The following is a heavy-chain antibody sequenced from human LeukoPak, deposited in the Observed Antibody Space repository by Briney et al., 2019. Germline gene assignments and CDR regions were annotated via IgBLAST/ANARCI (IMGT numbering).Heavy chain of an antibody. CDR1: AFTFSTYT. J-gene: IGHJ4*02. D-gene: IGHD2-2*01. CDR3: ARDEYLWVVIQLGLFDY. Sequence: TGGSLRLSCEASAFTFSTYTLNWVRQAPGKGLEWVSSISSSSSHIYYADSVKGRFTISRDNAKNSLFLQMDSLRAEDTAVYYCARDEYLWVVIQLGLFDYWGQGTLVTVSS. V-gene: IGHV3-21*01. CDR2: ISSSSSHI.